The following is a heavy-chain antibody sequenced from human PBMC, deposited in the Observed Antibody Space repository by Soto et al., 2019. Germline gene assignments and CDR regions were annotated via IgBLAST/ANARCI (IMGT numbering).Heavy chain of an antibody. Sequence: EVQLLESGGGLVQPGGSLRLSCAASGFTFISYAMSWVRQAPGKGLEWVSAISGSGGNTYYADSVKGRFTVSRDNSKNTLYLQMNSLRAEDTAVYYRAKDSYDSSGYYLGKRGRVIDYWGPGTLVTVSS. CDR3: AKDSYDSSGYYLGKRGRVIDY. CDR1: GFTFISYA. J-gene: IGHJ4*02. D-gene: IGHD3-22*01. V-gene: IGHV3-23*01. CDR2: ISGSGGNT.